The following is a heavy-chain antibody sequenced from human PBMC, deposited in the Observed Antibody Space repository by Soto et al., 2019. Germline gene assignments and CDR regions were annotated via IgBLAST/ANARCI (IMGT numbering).Heavy chain of an antibody. V-gene: IGHV3-30*18. D-gene: IGHD3-3*01. Sequence: QVQLVESGGGVVQPGTSLRLSCAAPGFTFRSHGMHWVRQVPGKGMEWVAAISNDGRSRYYADSVKGRFSISRDNSENTMYLQMKRLRVEDTAMDYCAKQYEFGGLEDYWGQGTLVTVSS. CDR2: ISNDGRSR. CDR1: GFTFRSHG. J-gene: IGHJ4*02. CDR3: AKQYEFGGLEDY.